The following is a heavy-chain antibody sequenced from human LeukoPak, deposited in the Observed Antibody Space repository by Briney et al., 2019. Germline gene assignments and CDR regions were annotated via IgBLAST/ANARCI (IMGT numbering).Heavy chain of an antibody. Sequence: GGSLRLSCAASGFTFSSYGMHWVRQAPGKGLEWVAVIWYDGSNKYYADSVKGRFTISSDNSKNTLYLQMNSLRAEDTAVYYCAKDRIAAAGTGVFDYWGQGTLVTVSS. CDR1: GFTFSSYG. CDR2: IWYDGSNK. J-gene: IGHJ4*02. D-gene: IGHD6-13*01. V-gene: IGHV3-33*06. CDR3: AKDRIAAAGTGVFDY.